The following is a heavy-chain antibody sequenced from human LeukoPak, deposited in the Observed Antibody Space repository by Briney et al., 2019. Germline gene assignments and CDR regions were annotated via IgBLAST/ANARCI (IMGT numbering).Heavy chain of an antibody. Sequence: PNSGNTGYAQKFQGRVTMTRNTSISTAYMELSSLRSEDTAVYYCARGGRYSSGWYPVDYWGQGTLVTVSS. V-gene: IGHV1-8*01. CDR2: PNSGNT. D-gene: IGHD6-19*01. CDR3: ARGGRYSSGWYPVDY. J-gene: IGHJ4*02.